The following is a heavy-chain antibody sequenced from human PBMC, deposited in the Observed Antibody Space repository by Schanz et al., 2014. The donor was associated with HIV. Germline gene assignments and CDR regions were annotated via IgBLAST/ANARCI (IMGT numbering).Heavy chain of an antibody. V-gene: IGHV3-23*04. Sequence: VQLGESGGGVVQPGRSLRLSCAASGFTFSTYAMSWVRQAPGKGLQWVSGIRGSGGSTYYADSVKGRFTISRDNSKNTLYLQMHSLRAEDTAVYYCAKSSGWLYAHFDYWGQGTLVTVSS. CDR2: IRGSGGST. J-gene: IGHJ4*02. CDR1: GFTFSTYA. D-gene: IGHD3-9*01. CDR3: AKSSGWLYAHFDY.